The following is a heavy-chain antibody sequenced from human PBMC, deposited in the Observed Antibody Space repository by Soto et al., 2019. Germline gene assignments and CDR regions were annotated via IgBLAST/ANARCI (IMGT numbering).Heavy chain of an antibody. CDR1: GYTFTSYG. D-gene: IGHD3-10*01. J-gene: IGHJ3*02. CDR3: ARDQGLLWFGESVAFDI. Sequence: ASVKVSCKASGYTFTSYGISWVRQAPGQGLEWMGWISAYNGNTNYAQKHQGRVTMTTDTSTSTAYMELRSLRSDDTAVYYCARDQGLLWFGESVAFDIWGQGTMVTVSS. V-gene: IGHV1-18*01. CDR2: ISAYNGNT.